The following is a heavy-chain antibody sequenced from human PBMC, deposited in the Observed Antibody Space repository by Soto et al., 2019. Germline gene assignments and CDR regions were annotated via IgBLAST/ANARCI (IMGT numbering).Heavy chain of an antibody. CDR3: ANNFGSGSYIHGMDV. Sequence: GGSLRLSCAASGFPFSSYAMSWVRQAPGEGLEWVSSISGDASGTYYADPVKGRFTVSRDNSKNTLYLQMDSLRAEDTAVYYCANNFGSGSYIHGMDVWGQGTTVTVSS. J-gene: IGHJ6*02. D-gene: IGHD3-10*01. CDR2: ISGDASGT. V-gene: IGHV3-23*01. CDR1: GFPFSSYA.